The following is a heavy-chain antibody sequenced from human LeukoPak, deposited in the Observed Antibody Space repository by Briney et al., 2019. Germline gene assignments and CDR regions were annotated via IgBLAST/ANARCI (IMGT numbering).Heavy chain of an antibody. Sequence: GGSLRLSCAASGLTFSNFAMSWVRQAPGKGLEWVSDINSSGYSTYYADSVRGRFIIPRDNSKNTLFLEMRSLRAEDTAAYFCAKSRGGGNSDGLDIWGQGTKVTVSS. CDR3: AKSRGGGNSDGLDI. V-gene: IGHV3-23*01. CDR1: GLTFSNFA. D-gene: IGHD4-23*01. J-gene: IGHJ3*02. CDR2: INSSGYST.